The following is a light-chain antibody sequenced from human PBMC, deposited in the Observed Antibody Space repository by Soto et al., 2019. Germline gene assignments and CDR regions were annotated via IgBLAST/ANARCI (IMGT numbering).Light chain of an antibody. CDR3: HQRQYWPPIT. J-gene: IGKJ5*01. CDR2: AAS. CDR1: QSVSSY. Sequence: EFVLTQSPATLSLSPGERATLSCRASQSVSSYLAWYQQKPGQAPRLLIYAASSRATGVPDRFSGSGSGTDFTLTISRLEPEDFAVYYCHQRQYWPPITFGQGTRLEIK. V-gene: IGKV3-11*01.